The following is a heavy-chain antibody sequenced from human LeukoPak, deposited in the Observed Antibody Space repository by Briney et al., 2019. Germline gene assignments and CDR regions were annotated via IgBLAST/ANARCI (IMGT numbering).Heavy chain of an antibody. D-gene: IGHD6-19*01. J-gene: IGHJ4*02. CDR3: ARERSLDIPVAGTIFDY. Sequence: GGSLRLSCAASGFTFSSYAMSWVRQAPGKGLEWVSVIYSSGSTYYADSVKGRFTISRDNSKNTLYLQMNSLRAEDTAVYYCARERSLDIPVAGTIFDYWGQGTLVTVSS. CDR1: GFTFSSYA. CDR2: IYSSGST. V-gene: IGHV3-66*01.